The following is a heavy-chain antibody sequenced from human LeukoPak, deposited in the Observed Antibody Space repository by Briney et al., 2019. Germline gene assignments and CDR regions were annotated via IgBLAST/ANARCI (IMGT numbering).Heavy chain of an antibody. D-gene: IGHD1-1*01. V-gene: IGHV3-33*01. CDR2: IWYDGSNK. CDR1: GFTFSSYG. CDR3: ATQNPRGGTGYYFDY. J-gene: IGHJ4*02. Sequence: GGSLRLSCAASGFTFSSYGMHWVRQAPGKGLEWVAVIWYDGSNKYYADSVKGRFTISRDNSKNTLYLQMNSLRAEDTAVYYCATQNPRGGTGYYFDYWGQGTLDTVSS.